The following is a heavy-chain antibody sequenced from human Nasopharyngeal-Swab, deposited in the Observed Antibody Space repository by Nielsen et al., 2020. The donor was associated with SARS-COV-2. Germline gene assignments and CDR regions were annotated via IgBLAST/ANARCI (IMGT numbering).Heavy chain of an antibody. CDR3: ARDSGGPNSGWSPANLDY. D-gene: IGHD6-19*01. V-gene: IGHV3-30*04. Sequence: LTCAASGFPFISYAMHWVRQAPGKGLEWVAVISYDGSNKYYADSVKGRFTISRDNSKNTLYLQMNSLRAEDTAVYYCARDSGGPNSGWSPANLDYWGQGTLVTVSS. CDR2: ISYDGSNK. J-gene: IGHJ4*02. CDR1: GFPFISYA.